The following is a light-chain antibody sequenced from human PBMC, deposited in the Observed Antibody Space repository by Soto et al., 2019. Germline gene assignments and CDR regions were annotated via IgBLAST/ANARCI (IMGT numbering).Light chain of an antibody. Sequence: EIVLTQSPGALSLSPGERVTLSCRASQSVRSSYLVWYQQKPGQAPRLLIYGASTRAAGIPDRFSASVSGTDFTLTITRLEPEDVAVYYCQLYDNSPLYIFGRGTKLEIK. CDR2: GAS. J-gene: IGKJ2*01. CDR1: QSVRSSY. V-gene: IGKV3-20*01. CDR3: QLYDNSPLYI.